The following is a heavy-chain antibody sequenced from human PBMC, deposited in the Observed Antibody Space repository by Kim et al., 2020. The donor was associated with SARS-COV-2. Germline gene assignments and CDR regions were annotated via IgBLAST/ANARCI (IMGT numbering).Heavy chain of an antibody. CDR3: ARGKGRGGITIFGVGRTAWFDP. J-gene: IGHJ5*02. CDR1: GGSISSSSYY. D-gene: IGHD3-3*01. V-gene: IGHV4-39*01. CDR2: IYYSGST. Sequence: SETLSLTCTVSGGSISSSSYYWGWIRQPPGKGLEWIGSIYYSGSTYYNPSLKSRVTISVDTSKNQFSLKLSSVTAADTAVYYCARGKGRGGITIFGVGRTAWFDPWGQGTLVTVSS.